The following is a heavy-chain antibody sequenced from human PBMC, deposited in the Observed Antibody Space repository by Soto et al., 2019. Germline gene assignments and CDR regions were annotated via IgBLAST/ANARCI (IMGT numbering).Heavy chain of an antibody. CDR2: IYYSGTT. J-gene: IGHJ4*02. CDR1: GYSISSSNW. CDR3: ARREIQGPIDY. Sequence: QVQLQESGPGLVKPSDTLSLTCAVSGYSISSSNWWGWIRLPPGKGLEWIGYIYYSGTTYYNPSLKSRFTMSVDRSKNQFSLKLTSVTAVDTAVYYCARREIQGPIDYWGQGTLVTVSS. D-gene: IGHD1-26*01. V-gene: IGHV4-28*01.